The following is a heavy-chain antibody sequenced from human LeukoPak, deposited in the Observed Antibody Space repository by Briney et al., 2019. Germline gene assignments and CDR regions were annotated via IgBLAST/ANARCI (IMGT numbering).Heavy chain of an antibody. CDR2: INPKNAGT. D-gene: IGHD6-19*01. J-gene: IGHJ4*02. V-gene: IGHV1-2*02. CDR3: ARREQWLVGDDY. CDR1: GYTFTGHY. Sequence: ASVKVSCKASGYTFTGHYMHWVRQAPGQGLEWMGWINPKNAGTNYAQKFQGRVTMTRDTSTGTVYMELSRLRSDDTAVYYCARREQWLVGDDYWGQGTLVTVSS.